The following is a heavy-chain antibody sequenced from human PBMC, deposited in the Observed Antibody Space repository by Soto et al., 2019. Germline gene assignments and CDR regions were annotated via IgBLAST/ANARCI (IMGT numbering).Heavy chain of an antibody. V-gene: IGHV5-51*01. J-gene: IGHJ6*02. CDR2: IYPADSDS. CDR1: GYNFSTYR. CDR3: ARLKAGAIDV. D-gene: IGHD6-25*01. Sequence: PGESLKISCTTSGYNFSTYRIGWVRQMPGKGLEWMGIIYPADSDSKYSPSFQGQVTISADKSIITAYLQWSSLKASDTAMYYCARLKAGAIDVWGQGTTVTVSS.